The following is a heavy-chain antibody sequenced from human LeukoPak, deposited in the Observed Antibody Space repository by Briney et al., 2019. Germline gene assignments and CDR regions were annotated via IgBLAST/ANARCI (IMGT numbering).Heavy chain of an antibody. V-gene: IGHV1-69*13. CDR3: ANTPPPTVPNGGAFDI. J-gene: IGHJ3*02. CDR1: GGTFSSYA. Sequence: EASVKVSCKASGGTFSSYAISWVRQAPGQGLEWMGGIIPIFGTANYAQKFQSRVTITADESTSTAYMELSSLRSEDTAVYYCANTPPPTVPNGGAFDIWGQGTMVTVSS. D-gene: IGHD4-17*01. CDR2: IIPIFGTA.